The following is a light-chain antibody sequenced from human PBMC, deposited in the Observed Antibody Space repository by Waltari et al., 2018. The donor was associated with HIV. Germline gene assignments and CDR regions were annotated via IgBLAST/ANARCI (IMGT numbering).Light chain of an antibody. J-gene: IGLJ1*01. CDR2: GVS. Sequence: QSALTQPASVSGSPGQSITISCTGTSSDVGRHNYVSWYQQYPGKAPKLMIYGVSGRPSGVSNRFSGSKSGDTASLTISGLQAEDEADYHCSSYTSSSTYVFGTGTKVTVL. V-gene: IGLV2-14*01. CDR1: SSDVGRHNY. CDR3: SSYTSSSTYV.